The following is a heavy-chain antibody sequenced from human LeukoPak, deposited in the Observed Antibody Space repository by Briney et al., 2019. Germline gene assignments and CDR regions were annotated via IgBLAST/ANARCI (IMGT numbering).Heavy chain of an antibody. CDR3: TTDRRTTVRGVIISAFDI. D-gene: IGHD3-10*01. J-gene: IGHJ3*02. Sequence: GGSLRLSCAASELTLSDAWMSWVRQAPGKVLEWVGRIKGNTDGGTTDYTAPVKGRFTISRDDSKNTLYLQMNSLKTEDTAMYYCTTDRRTTVRGVIISAFDIWGQGSMVTVS. CDR2: IKGNTDGGTT. CDR1: ELTLSDAW. V-gene: IGHV3-15*01.